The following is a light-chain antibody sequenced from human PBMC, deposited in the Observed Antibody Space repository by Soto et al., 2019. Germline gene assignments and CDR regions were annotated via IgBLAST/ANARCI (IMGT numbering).Light chain of an antibody. Sequence: EIVLTQSPGTLSLFPGERATLSCRAIQSVSSRYLAWYQQKPGQAPRLLIYGASSRATGIPDRFSGSGSGTDFTLTISRLEPEDLAVYYCQQYGSSPRTFGQGTKV. CDR1: QSVSSRY. V-gene: IGKV3-20*01. CDR2: GAS. J-gene: IGKJ1*01. CDR3: QQYGSSPRT.